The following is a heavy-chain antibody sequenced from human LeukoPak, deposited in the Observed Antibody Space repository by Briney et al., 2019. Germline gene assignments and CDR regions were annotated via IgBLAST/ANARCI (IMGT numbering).Heavy chain of an antibody. CDR1: GGSISSRIYY. Sequence: PSETLSLTCTVSGGSISSRIYYWGWIRQPPGKGLEWIGSIYYSGSTYYNPSLKSRVTISVDTSKNQFSLKLSSVTAADTAVYYCARNYDILTGSYGTFDYWGQGTLVTVSS. CDR3: ARNYDILTGSYGTFDY. D-gene: IGHD3-9*01. J-gene: IGHJ4*02. V-gene: IGHV4-39*01. CDR2: IYYSGST.